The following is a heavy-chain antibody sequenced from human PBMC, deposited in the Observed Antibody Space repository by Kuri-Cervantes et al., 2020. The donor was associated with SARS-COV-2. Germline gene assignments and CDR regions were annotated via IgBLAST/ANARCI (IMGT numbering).Heavy chain of an antibody. D-gene: IGHD2-2*01. CDR2: IYHSGST. CDR3: ARELGVPAATYFDY. V-gene: IGHV4-38-2*02. J-gene: IGHJ4*02. CDR1: GYPISSGYY. Sequence: GSLRLSCTVSGYPISSGYYWGWIRQPPGKGLEWIGSIYHSGSTYYNPSLKSRVTISVDTSKNQFSLKLSSVTAADTAVYYCARELGVPAATYFDYWGQGTLVTVSS.